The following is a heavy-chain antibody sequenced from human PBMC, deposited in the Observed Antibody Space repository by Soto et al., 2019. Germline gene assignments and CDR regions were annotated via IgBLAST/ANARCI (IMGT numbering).Heavy chain of an antibody. CDR3: ARLGKPDGDSVVSVSNYYCMDV. CDR1: GGSISGYY. CDR2: IYYSGST. V-gene: IGHV4-59*08. J-gene: IGHJ6*03. Sequence: QVHLQESGPGLVKPSETLSLTCTVSGGSISGYYWGWIRQPPGRGLEGIGYIYYSGSTNYNASLKSRVTISVDRSKHLSSLKVSSVPASDTAVYYFARLGKPDGDSVVSVSNYYCMDVWGKGSTVTVSS. D-gene: IGHD4-17*01.